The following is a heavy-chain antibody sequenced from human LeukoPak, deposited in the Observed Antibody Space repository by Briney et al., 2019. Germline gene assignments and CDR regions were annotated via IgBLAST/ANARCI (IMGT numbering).Heavy chain of an antibody. CDR1: GGSISSYS. CDR2: IYDSGST. Sequence: SETLSLTCTVSGGSISSYSWTWIRQPPGKGLEWIGYIYDSGSTNYNPSLKSRVTISVDTSKNQFSLKLSSVTAADTAVYYCARGRSGSYYGMDVWGQGTTVTVSS. CDR3: ARGRSGSYYGMDV. J-gene: IGHJ6*02. D-gene: IGHD1-26*01. V-gene: IGHV4-59*01.